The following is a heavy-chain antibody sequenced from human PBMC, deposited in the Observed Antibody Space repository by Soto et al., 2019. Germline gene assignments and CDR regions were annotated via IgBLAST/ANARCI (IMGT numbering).Heavy chain of an antibody. CDR1: GFTFSNYA. CDR3: ARDGDDSSGYYVDY. D-gene: IGHD3-22*01. CDR2: VSGSSSIRT. V-gene: IGHV3-23*01. Sequence: GGSLRLSCAASGFTFSNYAMSWVRQAPGKGLEWVSAVSGSSSIRTFYADSVRGRFTVSRDNSKNTLYLQMNSLRAEDTAVYYCARDGDDSSGYYVDYWGQGTLVTVS. J-gene: IGHJ4*02.